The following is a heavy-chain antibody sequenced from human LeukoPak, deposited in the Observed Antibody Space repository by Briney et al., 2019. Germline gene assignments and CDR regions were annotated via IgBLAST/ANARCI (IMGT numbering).Heavy chain of an antibody. CDR1: GFTVSSNY. CDR2: IYSGGST. V-gene: IGHV3-53*01. D-gene: IGHD2-15*01. J-gene: IGHJ4*02. Sequence: PGGSLRLSCAASGFTVSSNYMSWVRQAPRKGLEWVSVIYSGGSTYYADSVKGRFTISRDNSKNTLYLQMNSLRAEDTAVYYCAREAYCSGGSCLYYFDYWGQGTLVTVSS. CDR3: AREAYCSGGSCLYYFDY.